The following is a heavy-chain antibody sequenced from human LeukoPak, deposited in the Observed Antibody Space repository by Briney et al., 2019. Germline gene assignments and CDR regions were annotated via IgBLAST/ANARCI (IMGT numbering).Heavy chain of an antibody. D-gene: IGHD2-15*01. Sequence: GGSLRLSCAASGFTFSDYYMSWIRQAPGKGLEWVSYISSSSSYTNYADSVKGRFTISRDNAKNSLYLQMNSLRAEDTAVYYCARAPKGWYCGMDVWGQGTTVTVSS. V-gene: IGHV3-11*05. CDR2: ISSSSSYT. CDR1: GFTFSDYY. J-gene: IGHJ6*02. CDR3: ARAPKGWYCGMDV.